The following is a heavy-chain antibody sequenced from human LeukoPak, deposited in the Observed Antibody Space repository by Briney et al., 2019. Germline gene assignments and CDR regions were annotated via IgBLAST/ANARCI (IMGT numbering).Heavy chain of an antibody. CDR1: GFTFDDYA. J-gene: IGHJ4*02. CDR3: AKEGGGGKFYFDY. CDR2: ISWNSGAI. D-gene: IGHD3-16*01. Sequence: PGGSLRLSCAAPGFTFDDYAMHWVRQTPGKGLEWVSGISWNSGAIGYADSVKGRFTISRDNAKISLYLQMNSLSPEDMALYYCAKEGGGGKFYFDYWGQGTLVTVSS. V-gene: IGHV3-9*03.